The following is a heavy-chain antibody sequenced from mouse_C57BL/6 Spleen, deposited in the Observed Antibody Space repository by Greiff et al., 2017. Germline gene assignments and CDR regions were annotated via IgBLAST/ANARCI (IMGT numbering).Heavy chain of an antibody. V-gene: IGHV1-22*01. CDR1: GYTFTDYN. CDR3: ARSRFITTVVAIYYFDY. J-gene: IGHJ2*01. D-gene: IGHD1-1*01. Sequence: VQLQQSGPELVKPGASVKMSCKASGYTFTDYNMHWVKQSHGKSLEWIGYINPNNGGTSYNQKFKGKATLTVNKSSSTADMELRSLTSEASAVYYCARSRFITTVVAIYYFDYWGQGTTLTVSS. CDR2: INPNNGGT.